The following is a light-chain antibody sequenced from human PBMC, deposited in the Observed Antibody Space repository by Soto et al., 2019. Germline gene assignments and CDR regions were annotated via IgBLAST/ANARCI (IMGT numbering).Light chain of an antibody. CDR1: QSINNRY. CDR3: QQFGSSPGFT. V-gene: IGKV3-20*01. J-gene: IGKJ3*01. Sequence: EIVLTQSPGTLSLSPGERATLSCRASQSINNRYLAWYQQKPGQAPRLLIYAASSRATGIPDRFSGSGSGTDFTLIISRLEPEDFAVSYCQQFGSSPGFTFGPGTKVDIK. CDR2: AAS.